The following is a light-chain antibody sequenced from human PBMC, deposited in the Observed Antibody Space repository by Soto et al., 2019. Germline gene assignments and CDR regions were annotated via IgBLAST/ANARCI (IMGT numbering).Light chain of an antibody. Sequence: EIVLTQSPATLSLSPGERATLSCRASQSVSSYLAWYQQKPGQAPRLLIYDASNRATGIPARFSGGGSGTDFALTISSREPQDFAVDYCQQRSNWPPWTFGQGTKVEIK. J-gene: IGKJ1*01. CDR2: DAS. CDR3: QQRSNWPPWT. V-gene: IGKV3-11*01. CDR1: QSVSSY.